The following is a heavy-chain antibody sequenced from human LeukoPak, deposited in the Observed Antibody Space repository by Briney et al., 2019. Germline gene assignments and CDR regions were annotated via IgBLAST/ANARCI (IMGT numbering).Heavy chain of an antibody. CDR3: ARETEARYCSSTSCYSWGYFDY. V-gene: IGHV3-48*03. CDR2: ISSSGSSI. CDR1: GFTFSSYE. D-gene: IGHD2-2*01. Sequence: PGGSLRLSCAASGFTFSSYEMNWVRQAPGKGLEWVSYISSSGSSIYYADSVKGRFSISRDNAKNSLYLQTNSLRAEDTAVYYCARETEARYCSSTSCYSWGYFDYWGQGTLVTVSS. J-gene: IGHJ4*02.